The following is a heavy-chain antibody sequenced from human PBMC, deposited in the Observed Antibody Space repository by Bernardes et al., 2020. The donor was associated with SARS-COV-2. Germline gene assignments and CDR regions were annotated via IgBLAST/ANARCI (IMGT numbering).Heavy chain of an antibody. Sequence: ASVKVSCKASGYTFTSYYMHWVRQAPGQGLEWMGIINPSGGSTSYAQKFQGRVTMTRDTSTSTVYMELSSLRSEDTAVYYCARDSSGWSEYYYSYYYMDVWGKGNTVTVSS. CDR2: INPSGGST. V-gene: IGHV1-46*01. CDR3: ARDSSGWSEYYYSYYYMDV. D-gene: IGHD6-19*01. CDR1: GYTFTSYY. J-gene: IGHJ6*03.